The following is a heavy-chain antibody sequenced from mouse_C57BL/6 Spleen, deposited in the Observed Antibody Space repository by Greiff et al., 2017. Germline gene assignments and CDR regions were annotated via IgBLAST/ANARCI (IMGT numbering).Heavy chain of an antibody. J-gene: IGHJ2*01. CDR3: TTKDDDDDDD. CDR1: GFNFKDDY. CDR2: IEPENGDT. D-gene: IGHD2-4*01. Sequence: EVKLQESGAELVRPGASVKLSCTASGFNFKDDYMHWVKQRPEQGLEWIGWIEPENGDTDYASKFQGKATITADTSSNTADLQLSSLTSEDTAVYYCTTKDDDDDDDWGQGTTLTVDS. V-gene: IGHV14-4*01.